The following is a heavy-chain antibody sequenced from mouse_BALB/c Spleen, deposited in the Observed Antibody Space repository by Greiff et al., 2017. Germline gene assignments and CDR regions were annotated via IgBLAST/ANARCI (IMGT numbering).Heavy chain of an antibody. CDR1: GFTFSSFG. CDR2: ISSGSSTI. Sequence: EVKLVESGGGLVQPGGSRKLSCAASGFTFSSFGMHWVRQAPEKGLEWVAYISSGSSTIYYADTVKGRFTISRDNPKNTLFLQMTSLRSEDTAMYYCALGSSWFAYWGQGTLVTVSA. V-gene: IGHV5-17*02. CDR3: ALGSSWFAY. D-gene: IGHD1-1*01. J-gene: IGHJ3*01.